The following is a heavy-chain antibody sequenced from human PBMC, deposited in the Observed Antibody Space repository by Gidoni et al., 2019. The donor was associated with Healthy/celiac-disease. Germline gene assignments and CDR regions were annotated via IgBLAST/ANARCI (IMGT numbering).Heavy chain of an antibody. J-gene: IGHJ5*02. CDR2: IIPILGIA. D-gene: IGHD3-10*01. CDR1: GGTFSSYT. V-gene: IGHV1-69*02. Sequence: QVQLVQSGAEVKKPGSSVKVSCKASGGTFSSYTISWVRQAPGQGLEWMGRIIPILGIANYAQKFQGRVTITADKSTSTAYMELSSLRSEDTAVYYCARALSPKNKGSGWFDPWGQGTLVTVSS. CDR3: ARALSPKNKGSGWFDP.